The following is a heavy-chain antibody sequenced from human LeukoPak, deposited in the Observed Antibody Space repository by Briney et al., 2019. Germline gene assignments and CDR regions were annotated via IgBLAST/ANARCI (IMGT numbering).Heavy chain of an antibody. CDR3: AKRYCSSTSCYVDY. Sequence: PSGGSLRLSCAASGFTFSSYAMSWVRQAPGKGPEWVSAISGSGGSTYYADSVKGRFTISRDNSKNTLYLQMNSLRAEDTAVYYCAKRYCSSTSCYVDYWGQGTLVTASS. CDR1: GFTFSSYA. J-gene: IGHJ4*02. V-gene: IGHV3-23*01. D-gene: IGHD2-2*01. CDR2: ISGSGGST.